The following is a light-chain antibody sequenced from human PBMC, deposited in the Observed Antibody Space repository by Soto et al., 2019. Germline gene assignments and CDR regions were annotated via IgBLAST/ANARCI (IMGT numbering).Light chain of an antibody. CDR2: GAS. CDR1: QSVGSN. CDR3: QQYNNWPPYT. J-gene: IGKJ2*01. Sequence: EVVITQSPATLSVSPGERATLTCRASQSVGSNLAWYQRKPGQAPRLLIYGASTRATGIPARFGGSGSGTDFTLTISSLQSEDFAVYYCQQYNNWPPYTFGQGTKVEIK. V-gene: IGKV3-15*01.